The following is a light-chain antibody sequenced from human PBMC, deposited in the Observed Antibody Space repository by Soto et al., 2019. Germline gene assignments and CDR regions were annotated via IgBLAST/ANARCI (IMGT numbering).Light chain of an antibody. V-gene: IGLV2-14*01. CDR1: SSDVGGHNY. J-gene: IGLJ1*01. CDR3: CSYTFSSTYV. Sequence: QSALTQPASVSGSPGQSITISCIGTSSDVGGHNYVSWYRQYPGKAPKLIIYDVSNRPSGVSNRFSGSKSGNTASLSISGLQPEDGADYFCCSYTFSSTYVFGTGTKVTVL. CDR2: DVS.